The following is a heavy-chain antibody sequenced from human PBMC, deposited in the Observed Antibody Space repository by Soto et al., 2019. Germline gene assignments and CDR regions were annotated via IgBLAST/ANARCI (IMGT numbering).Heavy chain of an antibody. J-gene: IGHJ6*02. Sequence: GGSLRLSCAASGFTFSSYDMHWVRQATGKGLEWVSAIGTAGDTYYPGSVKGRFTISRENAKNSLYLQMNSLRAGDTAVYYCARAEGGPYYYYGMDVWGQGTTVTVSS. CDR2: IGTAGDT. CDR1: GFTFSSYD. V-gene: IGHV3-13*01. CDR3: ARAEGGPYYYYGMDV. D-gene: IGHD3-16*01.